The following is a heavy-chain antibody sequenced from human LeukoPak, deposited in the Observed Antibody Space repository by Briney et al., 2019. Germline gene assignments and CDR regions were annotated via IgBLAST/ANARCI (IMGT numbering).Heavy chain of an antibody. D-gene: IGHD3-16*01. J-gene: IGHJ4*02. CDR1: GFIFRNDL. Sequence: GGSLRLSCAASGFIFRNDLMNWVRQAPGKGPEWISNIRDNGNEKFYSDSVKGRFTISRDNARNTLYLQMDSLRVEDTALYYCVRDVHWGFDSWGQGALVTVSS. V-gene: IGHV3-21*05. CDR2: IRDNGNEK. CDR3: VRDVHWGFDS.